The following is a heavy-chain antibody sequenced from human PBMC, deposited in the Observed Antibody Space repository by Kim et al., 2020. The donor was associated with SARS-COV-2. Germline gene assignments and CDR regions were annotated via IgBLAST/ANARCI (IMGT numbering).Heavy chain of an antibody. V-gene: IGHV3-48*04. CDR3: ARDYPDSRYCSAGGCGGMDV. CDR2: ISATTATI. Sequence: GGSLRLSCVASGFTFSRSSMNWVRQAPGKGLEYISYISATTATIYYADSVKGRFTISRDDAKNSLYLQMSSLTAEDTAVYYCARDYPDSRYCSAGGCGGMDVWGQGITVTVSS. CDR1: GFTFSRSS. J-gene: IGHJ6*02. D-gene: IGHD2-15*01.